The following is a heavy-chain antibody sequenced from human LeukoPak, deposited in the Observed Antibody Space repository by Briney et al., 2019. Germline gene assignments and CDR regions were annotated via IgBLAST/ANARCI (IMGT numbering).Heavy chain of an antibody. CDR3: ARCITMVRGVIIRSPSYYMDV. D-gene: IGHD3-10*01. J-gene: IGHJ6*03. V-gene: IGHV1-18*04. Sequence: GASVKVSCKASGYTFTGYYMHWVRQAPGQGLEWMGWISAYNGNTNYAQKLQGRVTMTTDTSTSTAYMELRSLRSDDTAVYYCARCITMVRGVIIRSPSYYMDVWGKGTTVTVSS. CDR1: GYTFTGYY. CDR2: ISAYNGNT.